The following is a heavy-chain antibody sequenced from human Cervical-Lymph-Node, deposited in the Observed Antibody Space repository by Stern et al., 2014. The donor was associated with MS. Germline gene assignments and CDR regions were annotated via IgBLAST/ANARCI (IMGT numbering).Heavy chain of an antibody. J-gene: IGHJ4*02. CDR1: GFTFNKYG. CDR2: IWYDGSNE. D-gene: IGHD2-21*01. Sequence: VQLVESGGGVVQPGTSLRLSCAASGFTFNKYGMHWVRQAPGKGLGWVAVIWYDGSNEDYADSVKGRFTISRDTSKNTLYLQMNRLRAEDTAVYYCTRGDVQKYGDYWGQGTLVTVSS. CDR3: TRGDVQKYGDY. V-gene: IGHV3-33*01.